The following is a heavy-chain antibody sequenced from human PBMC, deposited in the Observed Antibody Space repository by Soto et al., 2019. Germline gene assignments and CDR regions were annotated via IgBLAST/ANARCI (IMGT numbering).Heavy chain of an antibody. CDR2: MNPNSGNT. J-gene: IGHJ4*02. CDR3: ARGQSGYSSGWSPNDY. D-gene: IGHD6-19*01. Sequence: QVQLVQSGAEVKKPGASVKVSCKASGYTFTSYEINWVRQATGQGLEWMGWMNPNSGNTGYAQKVQGRVTMTRNTSISTAYMELSRLRSEDTAVYYCARGQSGYSSGWSPNDYWGQGTLVTVSS. V-gene: IGHV1-8*01. CDR1: GYTFTSYE.